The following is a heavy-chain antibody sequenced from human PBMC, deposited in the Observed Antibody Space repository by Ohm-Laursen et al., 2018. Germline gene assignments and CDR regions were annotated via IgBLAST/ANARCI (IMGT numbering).Heavy chain of an antibody. CDR3: AREGYMTTVTTDY. V-gene: IGHV1-2*02. CDR2: INPNSGGT. Sequence: GASVKVSCKTSGYTFTGYYMHWVRQAPGQGLEWMGWINPNSGGTNYAQKFQGRVTMTRDTSISTAYMELSRLRSDDTAVYYCAREGYMTTVTTDYWGQGTLVTVSS. CDR1: GYTFTGYY. J-gene: IGHJ4*02. D-gene: IGHD4-11*01.